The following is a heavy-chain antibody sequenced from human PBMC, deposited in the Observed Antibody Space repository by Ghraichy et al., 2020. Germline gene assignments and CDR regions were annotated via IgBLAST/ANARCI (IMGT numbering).Heavy chain of an antibody. D-gene: IGHD3-3*01. CDR3: ARVSNYDFWSGYSSYYYYYMDV. V-gene: IGHV4-34*01. J-gene: IGHJ6*03. CDR2: INHSGST. CDR1: GGSFSGYY. Sequence: SETLSLTCAVYGGSFSGYYWSWIRQPPGKGLEWIGEINHSGSTNYNPSLKSRVTISVDTSKNQFSLKLSSVTAADTAVYYCARVSNYDFWSGYSSYYYYYMDVWGKGTTVTVSS.